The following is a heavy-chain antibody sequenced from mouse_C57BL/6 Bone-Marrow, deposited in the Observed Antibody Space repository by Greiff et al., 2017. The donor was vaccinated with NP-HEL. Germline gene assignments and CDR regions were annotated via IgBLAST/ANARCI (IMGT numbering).Heavy chain of an antibody. J-gene: IGHJ2*01. CDR3: SYYSNLDY. V-gene: IGHV1-82*01. D-gene: IGHD2-5*01. CDR1: GYAFSSSW. Sequence: RQESGQEWGKKGVSVWISCKASGYAFSSSWMNWVKQRPGKVLEWIGRIYPGDGDTNSTCTFTGNATLTADKSSSTAYMQLSSLTSEDSAVYFCSYYSNLDYWGQGTTLTVSS. CDR2: IYPGDGDT.